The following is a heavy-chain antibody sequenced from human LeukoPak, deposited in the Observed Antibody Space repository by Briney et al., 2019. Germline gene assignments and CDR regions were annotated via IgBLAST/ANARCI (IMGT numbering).Heavy chain of an antibody. D-gene: IGHD1-26*01. CDR2: INPNNGGT. CDR3: ARGGVVGATDWFDP. Sequence: GALVKVSCKASGYTFTGYYMHWVRQAPGQGLEWMGRINPNNGGTKYAQKFQGRVTMTRDTSISTAYMELSRLRSDDTAVYYCARGGVVGATDWFDPWGQGTLVTVSS. CDR1: GYTFTGYY. V-gene: IGHV1-2*06. J-gene: IGHJ5*02.